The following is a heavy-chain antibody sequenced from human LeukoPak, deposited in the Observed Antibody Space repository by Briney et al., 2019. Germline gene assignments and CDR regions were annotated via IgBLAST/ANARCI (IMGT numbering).Heavy chain of an antibody. CDR1: GGSFSGYY. V-gene: IGHV4-34*01. Sequence: SEPLSLPCTVYGGSFSGYYWSWTRQPPGKGLEWLGEINHSGSTNYNPSLKSRVTISLDTSKNHFSLKLSSVTAADTAVYYCARGLVTHVGLWNYWGQGSLVTVSS. CDR2: INHSGST. CDR3: ARGLVTHVGLWNY. J-gene: IGHJ4*02. D-gene: IGHD3-3*01.